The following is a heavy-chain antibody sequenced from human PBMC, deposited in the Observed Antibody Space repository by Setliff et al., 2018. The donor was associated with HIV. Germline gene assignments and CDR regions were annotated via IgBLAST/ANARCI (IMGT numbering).Heavy chain of an antibody. CDR2: IIPMFGTA. J-gene: IGHJ3*02. CDR1: GDTFSSYA. V-gene: IGHV1-69*13. CDR3: AREGSGTMASGLGI. Sequence: SVKVSCKASGDTFSSYAISWVRQAPGQGLEWMGRIIPMFGTANYAQKFQGRVTITADESTSTSSMELSSLGSEDTAVYYCAREGSGTMASGLGIWGQGTMVTVSS. D-gene: IGHD1-7*01.